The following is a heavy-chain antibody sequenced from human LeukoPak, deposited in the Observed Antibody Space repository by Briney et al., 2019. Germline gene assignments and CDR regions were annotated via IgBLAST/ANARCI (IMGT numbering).Heavy chain of an antibody. CDR3: ARDIAAVMLGAFDI. J-gene: IGHJ3*02. CDR1: GFTFSSYG. D-gene: IGHD6-13*01. V-gene: IGHV3-30*02. CDR2: IRDDGSYQ. Sequence: GGSLRLSCAASGFTFSSYGMHWVRQAPGKGLEWVTFIRDDGSYQRYADSVKGRFTISRDNAKNSLYLQMNSLRAEDTALYYCARDIAAVMLGAFDIWGQGTMVTVSS.